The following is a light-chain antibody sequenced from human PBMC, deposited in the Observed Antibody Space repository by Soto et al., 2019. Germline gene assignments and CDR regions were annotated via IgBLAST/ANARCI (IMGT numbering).Light chain of an antibody. V-gene: IGKV1-39*01. J-gene: IGKJ5*01. CDR1: HSINIY. CDR3: QQSYNLPIT. Sequence: DIQMTQSPSSLSASVVERVTITCRASHSINIYLNWYQQKPGKAPKLLIYAASSLQSGVPSRFSGIRTGPDFTLTISSLQPEDFATYYCQQSYNLPITFGQGTRLEI. CDR2: AAS.